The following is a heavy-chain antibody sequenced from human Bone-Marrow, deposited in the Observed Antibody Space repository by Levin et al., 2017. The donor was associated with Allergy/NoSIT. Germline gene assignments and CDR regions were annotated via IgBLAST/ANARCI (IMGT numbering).Heavy chain of an antibody. J-gene: IGHJ6*03. D-gene: IGHD2-15*01. Sequence: SCAASGFTFSNYAMHWVRQTPGEGLEWVAVISDDGSNKYYADSVKGRFTISRDNSKNTLFVQMNSLRPEDTAVYYCAKEGYCSGGSCYPHYYYYYMDVWGKGTTVTVSS. CDR2: ISDDGSNK. V-gene: IGHV3-30*18. CDR3: AKEGYCSGGSCYPHYYYYYMDV. CDR1: GFTFSNYA.